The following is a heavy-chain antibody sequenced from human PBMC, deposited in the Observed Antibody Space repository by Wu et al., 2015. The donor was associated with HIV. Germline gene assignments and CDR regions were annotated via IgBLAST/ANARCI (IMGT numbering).Heavy chain of an antibody. Sequence: VQLVESGGGLVKPGGSLRLSCAASGFTFSHAWMSWVRQAPGKGLEWVGRIKTKSDGGTTDFAAPVKGRFTISRDDSKDTLYLQMNSLKTEDTAVYYCSTGNTYYHFWRGYYLRYFDYWGQGTLVTVSS. CDR2: IKTKSDGGTT. CDR3: STGNTYYHFWRGYYLRYFDY. J-gene: IGHJ4*02. CDR1: GFTFSHAW. V-gene: IGHV3-15*01. D-gene: IGHD3-3*01.